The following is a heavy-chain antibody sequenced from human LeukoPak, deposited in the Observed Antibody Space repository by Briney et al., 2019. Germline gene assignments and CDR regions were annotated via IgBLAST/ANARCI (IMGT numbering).Heavy chain of an antibody. Sequence: SETLSLTCTVSGGSISSYYWSWIRQPPGKGLEWIGYIYYSGSTNYNPSLKSRVTILVDTSKNQFSLKLSSVTAADAAVYYCARNSPSGYYYYGMDVWGQGTTVTVSS. CDR3: ARNSPSGYYYYGMDV. CDR2: IYYSGST. D-gene: IGHD4-23*01. CDR1: GGSISSYY. J-gene: IGHJ6*02. V-gene: IGHV4-59*08.